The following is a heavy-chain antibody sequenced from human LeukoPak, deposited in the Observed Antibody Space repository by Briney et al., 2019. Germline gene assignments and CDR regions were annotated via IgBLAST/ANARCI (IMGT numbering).Heavy chain of an antibody. CDR3: ARDVVEMATIFAFDI. CDR1: GYTFTGHY. D-gene: IGHD5-24*01. J-gene: IGHJ3*02. V-gene: IGHV1-2*06. Sequence: ASVKVSCKASGYTFTGHYMHWVRQAPGQGLEWMGRINPNSGGTNYAQKFQGRVTMTRDTSISTACMELSRLRSDDTAVYYCARDVVEMATIFAFDIWGQGTMVTVSS. CDR2: INPNSGGT.